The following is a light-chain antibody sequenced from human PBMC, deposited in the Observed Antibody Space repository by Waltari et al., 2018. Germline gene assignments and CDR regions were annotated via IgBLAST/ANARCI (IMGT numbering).Light chain of an antibody. CDR1: EFVGNDY. J-gene: IGKJ3*01. CDR3: QQYYSSPWT. V-gene: IGKV3-20*01. CDR2: DAS. Sequence: EIVLTQSPGTLSWSPGERATLSCRASEFVGNDYLAWYQQKPGQAPRLLIYDASRRATGTPDRFSGSGSGTDFSLTISRLEPEDFAVYYCQQYYSSPWTFGPGTKVDIK.